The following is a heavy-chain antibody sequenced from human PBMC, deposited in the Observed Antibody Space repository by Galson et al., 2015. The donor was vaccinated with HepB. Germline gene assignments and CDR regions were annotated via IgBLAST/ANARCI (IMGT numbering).Heavy chain of an antibody. J-gene: IGHJ6*03. D-gene: IGHD4-23*01. CDR2: IIPIFGTA. Sequence: SVKVSCKASGGTFNSYAISWVRQAPGQGLEWMGGIIPIFGTANYAQKFQGRVTITADESTSTAYMELSSLRSEDTAVYYCASGDYGGNSIYYYYYYMDVWGKGTTVTVSS. V-gene: IGHV1-69*13. CDR3: ASGDYGGNSIYYYYYYMDV. CDR1: GGTFNSYA.